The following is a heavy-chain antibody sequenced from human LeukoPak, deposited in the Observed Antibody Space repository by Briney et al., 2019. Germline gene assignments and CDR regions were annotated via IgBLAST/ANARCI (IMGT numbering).Heavy chain of an antibody. CDR3: ARGQAYYDFGGGHSSPDY. CDR1: GWSFSGYY. D-gene: IGHD3-3*01. J-gene: IGHJ4*02. V-gene: IGHV4-34*01. Sequence: PSETLSLTCAVYGWSFSGYYWSWIRQPPGKGLEWVGEINHSGGTNYNPSLKSRVTISVDTSKNQFSLKLSSVTATDTAVYYCARGQAYYDFGGGHSSPDYWGQGTLVTVSS. CDR2: INHSGGT.